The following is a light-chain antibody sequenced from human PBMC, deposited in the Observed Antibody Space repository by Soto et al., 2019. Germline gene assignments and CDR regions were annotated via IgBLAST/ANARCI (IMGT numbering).Light chain of an antibody. CDR3: QSYDSSLSGYV. J-gene: IGLJ1*01. CDR1: SSNIGAGYD. CDR2: GNS. Sequence: QSVLTQPPSVSGAPGQRVTISCTGSSSNIGAGYDVHGYQQLPGTAPKLLIYGNSNRPSGVPDRCSGSKSGTSASLAITGLQAEDEADYYCQSYDSSLSGYVFGTGTKLTVL. V-gene: IGLV1-40*01.